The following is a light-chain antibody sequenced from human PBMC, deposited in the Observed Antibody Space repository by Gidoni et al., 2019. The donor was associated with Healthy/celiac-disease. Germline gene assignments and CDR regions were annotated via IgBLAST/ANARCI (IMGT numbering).Light chain of an antibody. CDR2: LGS. CDR1: QSLLHSNGYNY. V-gene: IGKV2-28*01. CDR3: MQALQTPIT. Sequence: DLVMTQSPLPLPVTPGAPASISCRSSQSLLHSNGYNYLDWYLQKPGQSPQLLIYLGSNRASGVPDRFSGSGSGTDFTLKISRVEAEDVGVYYCMQALQTPITFGQXTKVEIK. J-gene: IGKJ1*01.